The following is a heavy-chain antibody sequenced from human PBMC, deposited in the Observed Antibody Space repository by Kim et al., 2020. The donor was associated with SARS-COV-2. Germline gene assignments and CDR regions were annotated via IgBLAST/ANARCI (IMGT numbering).Heavy chain of an antibody. CDR1: GFSFSASD. V-gene: IGHV3-48*02. Sequence: GGSLRLSCSVSGFSFSASDMNWVRQAPGKGLEWVSYIGGSRSNINYADSVKGRFTISKDEAKNSLYLQMNSLRDEDTAVYYCVRKRVGAALDSWGQGTLVTVSS. D-gene: IGHD1-26*01. J-gene: IGHJ4*02. CDR3: VRKRVGAALDS. CDR2: IGGSRSNI.